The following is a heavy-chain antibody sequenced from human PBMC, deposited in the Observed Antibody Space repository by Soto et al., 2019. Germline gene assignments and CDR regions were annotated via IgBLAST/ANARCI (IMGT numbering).Heavy chain of an antibody. D-gene: IGHD5-12*01. Sequence: EVQLVESGGGLVQPGGSLRLSCSASGFPFRSYAIHWVRQAPGKGLEYVSVIDSRGSTNYADSVKGRFSISRDNSRNTVYLQMNSLRREDTAVYYCVKDGRDGYNFAHWGQGTLGTVSS. V-gene: IGHV3-64D*06. CDR1: GFPFRSYA. CDR3: VKDGRDGYNFAH. J-gene: IGHJ4*02. CDR2: IDSRGST.